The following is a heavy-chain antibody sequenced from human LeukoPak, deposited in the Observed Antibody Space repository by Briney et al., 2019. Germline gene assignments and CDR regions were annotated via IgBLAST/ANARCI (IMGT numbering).Heavy chain of an antibody. CDR1: GVSIANTFYY. CDR3: ARRQDGHDY. Sequence: SETLSLTCTVSGVSIANTFYYWNWLRRPAGKGLEWIGRIYTTGSTDYNPSLKSRVTISLDTARNQFSLKLSSVTAADTAVYYCARRQDGHDYWGQGTLVTVSS. CDR2: IYTTGST. J-gene: IGHJ4*02. V-gene: IGHV4-61*02.